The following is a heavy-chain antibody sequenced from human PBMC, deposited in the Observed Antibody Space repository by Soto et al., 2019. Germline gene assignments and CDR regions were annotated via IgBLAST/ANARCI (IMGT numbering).Heavy chain of an antibody. CDR2: INQDATRQ. Sequence: EVQLLESGGDLVQPGGSLRLSCAASGLTSSTYAMSWVRQAPGRGLEWVANINQDATRQSYVDSVEGRFSISRDNAKNSLYLQMNSLRVEDTAVYYCAKVGLFDGNKPITFEFWGQGTLVTVSS. CDR1: GLTSSTYA. D-gene: IGHD3-10*01. CDR3: AKVGLFDGNKPITFEF. J-gene: IGHJ4*02. V-gene: IGHV3-7*03.